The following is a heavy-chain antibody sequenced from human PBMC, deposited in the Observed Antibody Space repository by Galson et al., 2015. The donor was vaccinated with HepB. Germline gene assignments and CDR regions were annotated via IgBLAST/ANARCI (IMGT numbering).Heavy chain of an antibody. J-gene: IGHJ6*02. CDR1: GFTFSDYG. D-gene: IGHD2-2*01. CDR3: ARGYQLPSRLIPGVDA. CDR2: IWYDGNNK. V-gene: IGHV3-33*01. Sequence: SLRLSCAASGFTFSDYGMHWVRQAPGKGLEWVAVIWYDGNNKIYADSVKGRFTISRDNSENTLYLQMNVLRAEDTAVYYCARGYQLPSRLIPGVDAWGQGTAVTVSS.